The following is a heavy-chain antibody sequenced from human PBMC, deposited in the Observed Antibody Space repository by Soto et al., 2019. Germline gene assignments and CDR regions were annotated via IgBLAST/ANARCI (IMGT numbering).Heavy chain of an antibody. Sequence: QVQLVQSGAEVKRPGSSVKVSCKASGGTFSSYTISWVRQAPGQGLEWMGRIIPILDIANYAQKFQGRVTITADKSTSTVYMELSSLRSEDTAVYYWALNSLAVSASRIWLDPWGQRPLAIVSS. D-gene: IGHD1-7*01. CDR1: GGTFSSYT. CDR3: ALNSLAVSASRIWLDP. J-gene: IGHJ5*02. V-gene: IGHV1-69*02. CDR2: IIPILDIA.